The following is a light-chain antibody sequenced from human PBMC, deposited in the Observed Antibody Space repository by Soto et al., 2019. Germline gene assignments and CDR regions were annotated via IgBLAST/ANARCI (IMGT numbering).Light chain of an antibody. Sequence: QSALTQPASLSGSPGQSSTISCTGTSSDVGRYNLVSWYKHNPGEAPKVIIYEATKRPSGVSNRFSGSKFGNTASLTISGLQAEDEADYYCCSYIGFSIGLIFGGGTKLTVL. CDR3: CSYIGFSIGLI. V-gene: IGLV2-23*01. CDR1: SSDVGRYNL. J-gene: IGLJ2*01. CDR2: EAT.